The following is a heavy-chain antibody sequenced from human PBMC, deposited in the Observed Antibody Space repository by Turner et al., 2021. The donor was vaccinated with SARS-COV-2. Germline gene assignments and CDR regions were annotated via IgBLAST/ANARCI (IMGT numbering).Heavy chain of an antibody. V-gene: IGHV3-30*04. CDR2: ISYDGSNK. CDR3: SRDIYGGNSGPAG. Sequence: QVQLVESGGGVVQAGRSLRLSWSASGFTFSSYGMHWVRQAPGKGLEWVAVISYDGSNKYYADSVKGRFTISRDNSKNTLYLQMNSLRAEDTAVYYCSRDIYGGNSGPAGWGQGTLVTVSS. CDR1: GFTFSSYG. J-gene: IGHJ4*02. D-gene: IGHD2-21*02.